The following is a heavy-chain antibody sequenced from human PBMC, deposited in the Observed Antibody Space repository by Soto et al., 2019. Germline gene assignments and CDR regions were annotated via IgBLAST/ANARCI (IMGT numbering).Heavy chain of an antibody. CDR3: ERNEAAAYGWFDP. J-gene: IGHJ5*02. V-gene: IGHV5-51*01. CDR2: IYPGDSDT. D-gene: IGHD6-13*01. CDR1: GYSFTSYW. Sequence: GESLKISCKGSGYSFTSYWIGWVRQMPGKGLEWMGIIYPGDSDTRYSPSFQGQVTISADKSISTAYLQWSSLKASDTAMYYCERNEAAAYGWFDPWGQGTLVTVSS.